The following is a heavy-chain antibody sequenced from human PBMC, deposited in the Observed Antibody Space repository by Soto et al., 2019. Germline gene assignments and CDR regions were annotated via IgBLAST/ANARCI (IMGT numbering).Heavy chain of an antibody. CDR2: IYPGDSDT. CDR1: GYSFTSYW. V-gene: IGHV5-51*01. Sequence: GESLKISCKGSGYSFTSYWIGWVRQMPGKGLEWMGIIYPGDSDTRYSPSFQGQVTISADKSISTAYLQWSSLKASDTAMYYCARRGSSSHYYDLMAVWGQGTTVTGSS. D-gene: IGHD6-6*01. CDR3: ARRGSSSHYYDLMAV. J-gene: IGHJ6*02.